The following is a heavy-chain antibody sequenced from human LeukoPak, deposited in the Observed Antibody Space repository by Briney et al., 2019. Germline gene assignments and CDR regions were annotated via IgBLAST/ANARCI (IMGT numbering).Heavy chain of an antibody. V-gene: IGHV4-61*05. D-gene: IGHD3-10*01. CDR3: ARASGGDGSGSL. Sequence: SETLSLTCTVSGGSISGSSYYWGWIRQPPGKGLEWIGYIYYSGSPDYNPSLKSRVTISVDTSKNQFSLNLSSVTAADTAMYYCARASGGDGSGSLWGQGTLVTVSS. J-gene: IGHJ4*02. CDR1: GGSISGSSYY. CDR2: IYYSGSP.